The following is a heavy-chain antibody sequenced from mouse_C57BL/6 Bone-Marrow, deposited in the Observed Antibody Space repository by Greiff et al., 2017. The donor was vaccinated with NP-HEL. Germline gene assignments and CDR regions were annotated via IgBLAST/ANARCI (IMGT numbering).Heavy chain of an antibody. V-gene: IGHV3-8*01. CDR2: ISYSGST. J-gene: IGHJ2*01. CDR3: ARTEYYGSSYRYFDY. D-gene: IGHD1-1*01. Sequence: EVKLVESGPGLAKPSQTLSLTCSVTGYSITSDYWNWIRKFPGNKLEYMGYISYSGSTYYNPSLKSRISITRDTSKNQYYLQLNSVTTEDTATYYCARTEYYGSSYRYFDYWGQGTTLTVSS. CDR1: GYSITSDY.